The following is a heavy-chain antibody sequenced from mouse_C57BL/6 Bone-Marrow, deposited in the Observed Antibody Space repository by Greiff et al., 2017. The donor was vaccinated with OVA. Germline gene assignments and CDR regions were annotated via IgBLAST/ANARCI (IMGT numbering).Heavy chain of an antibody. V-gene: IGHV14-2*01. J-gene: IGHJ4*01. CDR2: IDPEDGET. Sequence: EVKLVESGAELVKPGASVKLSCTASGFNIKDYYMHWVKQRTEQGLEWIGRIDPEDGETKYAPKFQGKATITADTSSNTAYLQLSSLTSEDTAVYYCASYDYDLYYYAMDYWGQGTSVTVSS. D-gene: IGHD2-4*01. CDR3: ASYDYDLYYYAMDY. CDR1: GFNIKDYY.